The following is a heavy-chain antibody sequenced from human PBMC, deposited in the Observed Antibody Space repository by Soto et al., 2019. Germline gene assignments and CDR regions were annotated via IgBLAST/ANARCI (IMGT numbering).Heavy chain of an antibody. CDR3: ARKNPGREWELPDY. Sequence: QVQLVESGGGVVQPGRSLRLSCAASGFAFSTYGMHWVRQAPGKGLEWVAVTTSDGARINYAESVQGRFTISRDNSRTTLYLQMNSLRIDDTAVYYCARKNPGREWELPDYWGQGTLVTVSS. J-gene: IGHJ4*02. CDR2: TTSDGARI. D-gene: IGHD1-26*01. CDR1: GFAFSTYG. V-gene: IGHV3-30*03.